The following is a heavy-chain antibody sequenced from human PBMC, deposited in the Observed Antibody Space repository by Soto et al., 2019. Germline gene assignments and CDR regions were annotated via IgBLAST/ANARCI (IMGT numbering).Heavy chain of an antibody. CDR2: INPSGGST. CDR1: GYTFTSYY. CDR3: ARGFSYYDFWSGQAIDY. D-gene: IGHD3-3*01. J-gene: IGHJ4*02. Sequence: ASVKVSCKASGYTFTSYYMHWVRQAPGQGLEWMGIINPSGGSTSYAQKFQGRVTMTRDTSTSTVYMELSSLRSEDTAVYYCARGFSYYDFWSGQAIDYWGQGTMVTVS. V-gene: IGHV1-46*01.